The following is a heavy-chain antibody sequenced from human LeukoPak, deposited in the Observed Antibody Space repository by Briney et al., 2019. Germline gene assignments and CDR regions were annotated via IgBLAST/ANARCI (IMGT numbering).Heavy chain of an antibody. CDR3: TTDVVVAAAIFDY. J-gene: IGHJ4*02. CDR2: IKSKTDGGTT. D-gene: IGHD2-15*01. CDR1: GFTFSNAW. Sequence: RSGGSLRLFCAASGFTFSNAWMSWVRQAPGKGLEWVGRIKSKTDGGTTDYAAPVKGRFTISRDDSKNTLYLQMNSLKTEDTAVYCCTTDVVVAAAIFDYWGQGTLVTVSS. V-gene: IGHV3-15*01.